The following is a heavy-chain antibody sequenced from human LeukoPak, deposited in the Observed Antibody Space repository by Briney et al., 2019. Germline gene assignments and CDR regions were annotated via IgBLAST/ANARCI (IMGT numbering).Heavy chain of an antibody. Sequence: GRSLRLSCAASGFTFSSYAMHWVRQAPGKGLEWVAAISYDGRNKNYADSVKGRFTISRDNSKNTLYLQMNSLRAEDTAVYYCAKDSRYCSINSCYDFDYWGQGTLVSVSS. V-gene: IGHV3-30*04. CDR3: AKDSRYCSINSCYDFDY. CDR1: GFTFSSYA. J-gene: IGHJ4*02. D-gene: IGHD2-2*01. CDR2: ISYDGRNK.